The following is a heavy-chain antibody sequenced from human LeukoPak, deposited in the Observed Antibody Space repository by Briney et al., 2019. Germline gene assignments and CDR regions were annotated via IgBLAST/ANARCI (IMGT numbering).Heavy chain of an antibody. CDR2: IWYDGSNK. D-gene: IGHD6-19*01. CDR3: ARGPGYSSGWYVLSVDY. J-gene: IGHJ4*02. CDR1: GFTFSSYG. Sequence: GGSLRLSCAASGFTFSSYGMHWVRQAPGKGLEWVAVIWYDGSNKYYADSVKGRFTTSRDNSKNMLYLQMNSLSAEDTAVYYCARGPGYSSGWYVLSVDYWGQGTLVTVSS. V-gene: IGHV3-30*19.